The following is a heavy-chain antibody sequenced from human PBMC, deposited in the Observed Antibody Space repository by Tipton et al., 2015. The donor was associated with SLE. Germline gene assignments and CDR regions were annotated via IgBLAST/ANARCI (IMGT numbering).Heavy chain of an antibody. CDR2: MHHGGGT. Sequence: TLSLTCTVSGGSISTGAYYWGWIRQPPGKGMEWIGSMHHGGGTFCSPSLKSRVPISLDTSMNQFSLKLSSVTAADTAVYYCARDARYSSRRDFDSWGQGTLVTVSS. CDR3: ARDARYSSRRDFDS. CDR1: GGSISTGAYY. D-gene: IGHD6-13*01. J-gene: IGHJ4*02. V-gene: IGHV4-39*07.